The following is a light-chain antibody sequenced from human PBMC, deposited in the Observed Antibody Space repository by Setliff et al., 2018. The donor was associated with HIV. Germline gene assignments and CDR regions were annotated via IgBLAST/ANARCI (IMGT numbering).Light chain of an antibody. CDR3: SSYTSISTYV. CDR1: SSDVGSYNR. Sequence: QSALAQPPSVSGSPGQSVTISCTGTSSDVGSYNRVSWYQQPPGTAPKLMIYEVNNRPSGVPDRSSGSKSGNTASLTISGLQAEDEADYYCSSYTSISTYVFGTGTKGTVL. J-gene: IGLJ1*01. V-gene: IGLV2-18*02. CDR2: EVN.